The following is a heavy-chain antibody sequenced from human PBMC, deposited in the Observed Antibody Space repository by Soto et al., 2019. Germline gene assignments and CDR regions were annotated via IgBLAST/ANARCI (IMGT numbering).Heavy chain of an antibody. Sequence: EVQLVESGGGLIKPGGSLRLSCAASGFTFSNTWMTWVRQAPGKGLEWVGRIKSKTAGGTIDYAAPVKGRFTISRDDSKNTLYLQMNSLKNEDTAVYYCTTVGRSGYDDWGQGTLVTVSS. J-gene: IGHJ4*02. D-gene: IGHD5-12*01. CDR2: IKSKTAGGTI. CDR3: TTVGRSGYDD. V-gene: IGHV3-15*01. CDR1: GFTFSNTW.